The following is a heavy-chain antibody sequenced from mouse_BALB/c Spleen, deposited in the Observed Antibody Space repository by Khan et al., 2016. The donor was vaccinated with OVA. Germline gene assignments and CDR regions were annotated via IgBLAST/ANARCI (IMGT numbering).Heavy chain of an antibody. J-gene: IGHJ4*01. Sequence: QVQLQQSGAELVRPGASVTLSCKASGYTFTDYEMHWVKQTPVHGLEWIGAIDPETGGTAYNQKFKGKATLTADKSSSTAYMELRSLTSEDSAVFYCTSGIDYGNPYAMEYWGQGTSVTVSS. CDR3: TSGIDYGNPYAMEY. D-gene: IGHD2-1*01. CDR1: GYTFTDYE. V-gene: IGHV1-15*01. CDR2: IDPETGGT.